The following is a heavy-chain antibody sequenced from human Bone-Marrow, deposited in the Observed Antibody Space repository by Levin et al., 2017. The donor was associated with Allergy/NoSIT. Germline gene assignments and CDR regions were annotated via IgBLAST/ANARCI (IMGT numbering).Heavy chain of an antibody. CDR1: GGSLTNGDYY. CDR3: ARAAYYEFVWGSFRFFDH. V-gene: IGHV4-30-4*01. CDR2: IYYSGST. J-gene: IGHJ4*02. D-gene: IGHD3-16*02. Sequence: SETLSLTCAVSGGSLTNGDYYWSWIRQSPGKGLEWIGYIYYSGSTYYNPSLKSRVLISIDTSENQFSLKLKSMTAADTAVYFCARAAYYEFVWGSFRFFDHWGQGSLVTVSS.